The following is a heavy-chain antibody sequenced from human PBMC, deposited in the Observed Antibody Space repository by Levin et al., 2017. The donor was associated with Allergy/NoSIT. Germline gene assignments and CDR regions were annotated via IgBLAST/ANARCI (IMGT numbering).Heavy chain of an antibody. CDR3: ARGDLGPFDY. V-gene: IGHV3-64*01. Sequence: PGGSLRLSCAASGFTFSSYAMHWVRQAPGKGLEYVSAISSNGGSTYYANSVKGRFTISRDNSKNTLYLQMGSLRAEDMAVYYCARGDLGPFDYWGQGTLVTVSS. CDR1: GFTFSSYA. D-gene: IGHD2-21*02. J-gene: IGHJ4*02. CDR2: ISSNGGST.